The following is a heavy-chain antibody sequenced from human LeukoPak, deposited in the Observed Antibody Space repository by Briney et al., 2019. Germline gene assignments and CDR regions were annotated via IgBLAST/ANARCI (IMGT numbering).Heavy chain of an antibody. J-gene: IGHJ4*02. D-gene: IGHD4-17*01. CDR3: ARDRADYGDYVFYY. CDR2: IYSGGST. Sequence: GESLKISCAASGFTVSSNYMSWVRQAPGKGLEWVSVIYSGGSTYYADSVKGRFTISRDNSKNTLYLQMNSLRAEDTAVYYCARDRADYGDYVFYYWGQGTLVTVSS. V-gene: IGHV3-66*01. CDR1: GFTVSSNY.